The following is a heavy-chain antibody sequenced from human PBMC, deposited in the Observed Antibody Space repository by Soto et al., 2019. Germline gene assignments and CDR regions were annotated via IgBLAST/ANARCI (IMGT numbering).Heavy chain of an antibody. Sequence: QVQLQESGPGLVKPSVTLSLTCAVSGGSISSSNWWSWVRQPPGKGLEGIGEIYHSGSTNYNPALKSRVTISVDKSKKQFSLKLSSVTAADTAVYYCARGRDYYFWSAGGYGMDVWGRGTTVTVSS. CDR3: ARGRDYYFWSAGGYGMDV. D-gene: IGHD3-3*01. CDR1: GGSISSSNW. V-gene: IGHV4-4*02. J-gene: IGHJ6*02. CDR2: IYHSGST.